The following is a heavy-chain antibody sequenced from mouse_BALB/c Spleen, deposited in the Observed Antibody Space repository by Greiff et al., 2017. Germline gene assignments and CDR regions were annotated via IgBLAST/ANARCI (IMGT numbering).Heavy chain of an antibody. D-gene: IGHD1-1*01. CDR1: GYTFTSYV. V-gene: IGHV1-14*01. Sequence: VHVKQSGPELVKPGASVKMSCKASGYTFTSYVMHWVKQKPGQGLEWIGYINPYNDGTKYNEKFKGKATLTSDKSSSTAYMELSSLTSEDSAVYYCARLGNYGEDYWGQGTTLTVSS. CDR2: INPYNDGT. CDR3: ARLGNYGEDY. J-gene: IGHJ2*01.